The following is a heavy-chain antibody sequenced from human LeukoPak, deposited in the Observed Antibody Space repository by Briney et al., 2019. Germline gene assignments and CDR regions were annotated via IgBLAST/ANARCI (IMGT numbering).Heavy chain of an antibody. CDR3: ARDSSRIAVAGTGGGYYYYGMDV. D-gene: IGHD6-19*01. Sequence: GGSLRLSCAASGFTVSNNYMSWVRQAPGKGLEWVSVIYSGGSTYYADSVKGRFTISRDNSKNTLYLQMNSLRAEDTAVYYCARDSSRIAVAGTGGGYYYYGMDVWGQGTTVTVSS. V-gene: IGHV3-53*01. CDR1: GFTVSNNY. J-gene: IGHJ6*02. CDR2: IYSGGST.